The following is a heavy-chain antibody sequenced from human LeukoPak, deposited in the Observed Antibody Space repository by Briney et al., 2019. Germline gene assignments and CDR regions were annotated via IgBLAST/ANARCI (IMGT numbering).Heavy chain of an antibody. V-gene: IGHV1-18*01. CDR3: SREFPFCGADCFSGVFDI. CDR2: ISVINSGNT. J-gene: IGHJ3*02. Sequence: ASVKVSCKASGYTFSRYGINWVRQAPGQGLEWMGWISVINSGNTRYAQNFQGRLTMTTDTSTTTAYMELRSLRSDDTAVYYCSREFPFCGADCFSGVFDIWGQGTMVTVS. CDR1: GYTFSRYG. D-gene: IGHD2-21*02.